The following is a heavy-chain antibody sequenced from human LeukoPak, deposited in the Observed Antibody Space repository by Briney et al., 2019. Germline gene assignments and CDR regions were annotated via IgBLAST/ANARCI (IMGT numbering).Heavy chain of an antibody. Sequence: GASVKVSCKASGYTFTSYYMHWVRQAPGQGLEWMGIINPSGGSTSYAQKFQGRVTMTRDTSTSTVYMELSSVTAADTAVYYCARTYYDFWSGYYEGQYFDYWGQGTLVTVSS. CDR1: GYTFTSYY. CDR2: INPSGGST. CDR3: ARTYYDFWSGYYEGQYFDY. D-gene: IGHD3-3*01. J-gene: IGHJ4*02. V-gene: IGHV1-46*01.